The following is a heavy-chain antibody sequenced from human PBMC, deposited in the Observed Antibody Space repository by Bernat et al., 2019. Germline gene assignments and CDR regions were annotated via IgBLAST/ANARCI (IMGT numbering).Heavy chain of an antibody. V-gene: IGHV3-30*18. CDR3: AKDSRYSSGWYGVGD. D-gene: IGHD6-19*01. J-gene: IGHJ4*02. CDR1: GFTFSSFG. CDR2: ISHDRNTL. Sequence: QVHLVESGGGVVQPGRSLRLSCAASGFTFSSFGMHWVRQAPGKGLEWVAAISHDRNTLYYADSVKGRFTISTDDSNNTLYLQLDSLRAEDTAMYYCAKDSRYSSGWYGVGDWGQGTLVTVAS.